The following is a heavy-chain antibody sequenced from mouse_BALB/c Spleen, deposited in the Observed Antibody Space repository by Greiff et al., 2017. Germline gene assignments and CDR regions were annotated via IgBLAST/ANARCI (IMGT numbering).Heavy chain of an antibody. D-gene: IGHD3-1*01. Sequence: VQLQQSGAELVRSGASVKLSCTASGFNIKDYYMHWVKQRPEQGLEWIGWIDPENGDTEYAPKFQGKATMAADTSSNTAYLQLSSLTSEDTAVYYCNARASYSAYAMDYWGQGTSVTVSS. V-gene: IGHV14-4*02. CDR3: NARASYSAYAMDY. J-gene: IGHJ4*01. CDR1: GFNIKDYY. CDR2: IDPENGDT.